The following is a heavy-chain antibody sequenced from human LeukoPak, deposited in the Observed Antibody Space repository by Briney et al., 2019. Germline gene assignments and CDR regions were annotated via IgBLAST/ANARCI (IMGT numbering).Heavy chain of an antibody. CDR2: ISAYNGNT. CDR1: GYTFTSYG. J-gene: IGHJ4*02. CDR3: ARADILTGYFYFDY. D-gene: IGHD3-9*01. Sequence: VASVKVSCKASGYTFTSYGISWVRQAPGQGLEWMGWISAYNGNTNYAQKLQVRVTMTTDTSTSTAYMELRSLRSDDTAVYYCARADILTGYFYFDYWGQGTLVTVSS. V-gene: IGHV1-18*01.